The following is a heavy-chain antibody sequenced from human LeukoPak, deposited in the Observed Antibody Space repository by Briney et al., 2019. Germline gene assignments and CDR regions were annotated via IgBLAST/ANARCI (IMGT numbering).Heavy chain of an antibody. D-gene: IGHD6-19*01. J-gene: IGHJ6*03. CDR2: INHSGST. CDR1: GGSISSGGYY. V-gene: IGHV4-39*07. CDR3: ARGDVMAGSNYYFYYMDV. Sequence: PSETLSLTCTVSGGSISSGGYYWSWIRQPPGKGLEWIGEINHSGSTNYDPSLKSRVTISVDTSKNQFSLRLSSVTAADTAVYYCARGDVMAGSNYYFYYMDVWGKGTTVTVSS.